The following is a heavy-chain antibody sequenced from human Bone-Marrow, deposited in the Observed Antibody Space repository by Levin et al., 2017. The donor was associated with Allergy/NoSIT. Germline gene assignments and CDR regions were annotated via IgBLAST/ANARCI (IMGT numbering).Heavy chain of an antibody. J-gene: IGHJ4*02. CDR1: GDSISSGDFY. CDR2: IYHSGNA. D-gene: IGHD4-17*01. CDR3: ARDQDHDCGVYGGFDY. Sequence: KPSETLSLTCSVSGDSISSGDFYWGWIRQTPGKGLEWLGYIYHSGNAYYNPSLKGRVTISVDTSKNQFSLKLRSVTAADTAVYYCARDQDHDCGVYGGFDYWGQGTLVTVSS. V-gene: IGHV4-30-4*01.